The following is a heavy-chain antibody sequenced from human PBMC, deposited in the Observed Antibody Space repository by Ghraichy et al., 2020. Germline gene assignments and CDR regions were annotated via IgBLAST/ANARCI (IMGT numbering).Heavy chain of an antibody. CDR1: GGTFSSYA. Sequence: SVKVSCKASGGTFSSYAISWVRQAPGQGLEWMGGIIPIFGTANYAQKFQGRVTITADESTSTAYMELSSLRSEDTAVYYCAESIVGATPFDYWGQGTLVTVSS. V-gene: IGHV1-69*13. D-gene: IGHD1-26*01. CDR3: AESIVGATPFDY. J-gene: IGHJ4*02. CDR2: IIPIFGTA.